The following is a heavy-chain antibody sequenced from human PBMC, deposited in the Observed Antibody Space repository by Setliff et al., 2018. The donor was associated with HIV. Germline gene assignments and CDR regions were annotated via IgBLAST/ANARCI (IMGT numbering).Heavy chain of an antibody. CDR1: GFTFSSYG. CDR2: ISDSGDNT. V-gene: IGHV3-23*01. Sequence: GGSLRLSCAASGFTFSSYGMSWVRQAPERGLEWVSAISDSGDNTNYADSVKGRFTISRDDSKNTLYVQMTSLRAEDTAVYYCAKSAFGGVSPFDYWGQGTLVTVSS. CDR3: AKSAFGGVSPFDY. J-gene: IGHJ4*02. D-gene: IGHD3-16*01.